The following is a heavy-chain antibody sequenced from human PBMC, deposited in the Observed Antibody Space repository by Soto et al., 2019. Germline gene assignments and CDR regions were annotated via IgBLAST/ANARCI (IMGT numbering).Heavy chain of an antibody. CDR3: ARDVVVRGIFWFDP. CDR2: INPNSGDT. D-gene: IGHD3-10*01. V-gene: IGHV1-2*02. Sequence: ASVKVSCKASGYTFTDYYVHWVRQAPGQGLEWMGWINPNSGDTDFSQKFQGRVTMTRDASISTAYMELSRLRSDDTAVYYCARDVVVRGIFWFDPWGQGTLVTVSS. CDR1: GYTFTDYY. J-gene: IGHJ5*02.